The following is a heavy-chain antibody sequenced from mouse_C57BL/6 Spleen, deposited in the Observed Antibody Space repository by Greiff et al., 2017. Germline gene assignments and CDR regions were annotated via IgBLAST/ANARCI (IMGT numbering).Heavy chain of an antibody. Sequence: QVQLQQSGAELMKPGASVKLSCKATGYTFTGYWIEWVKQRPGPGLEWIGEILPGSGSTNYNEKFKGKATFTADTSANTAYMQLSSLTTEDSAIYYCASEWLTGPYYAMDYWGQGTSVTVSS. V-gene: IGHV1-9*01. CDR3: ASEWLTGPYYAMDY. CDR2: ILPGSGST. D-gene: IGHD4-1*01. J-gene: IGHJ4*01. CDR1: GYTFTGYW.